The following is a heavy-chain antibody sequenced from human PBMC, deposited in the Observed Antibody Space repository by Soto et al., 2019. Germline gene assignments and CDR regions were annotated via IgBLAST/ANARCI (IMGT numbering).Heavy chain of an antibody. CDR3: ARDIYYDARGYFDY. V-gene: IGHV3-30*14. CDR1: GFSFSSFA. J-gene: IGHJ4*02. D-gene: IGHD3-22*01. CDR2: TSYDGSDQ. Sequence: QVQLVESGGGVVQSGGSLRLSCATSGFSFSSFAMHWVRQAPGRGLEWLALTSYDGSDQYNAKSVKGRFTISRDNSKKTLYLHMNGLSAEDTAVYFCARDIYYDARGYFDYWGQGTQVTVSS.